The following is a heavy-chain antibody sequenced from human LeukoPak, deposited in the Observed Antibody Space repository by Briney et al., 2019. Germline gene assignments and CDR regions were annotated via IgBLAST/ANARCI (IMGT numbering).Heavy chain of an antibody. D-gene: IGHD4-17*01. V-gene: IGHV3-48*04. CDR1: GFTFSSYT. CDR3: TTGIWDYGDSLSFY. J-gene: IGHJ4*01. Sequence: GGSLRLSCAASGFTFSSYTMNWVRQAPGKGLEWGSYISSSSGTIYYADSVLGRFTISRDNAKNSLFLQMNSLRTEDTAVYYCTTGIWDYGDSLSFYWGQGTLVTVSS. CDR2: ISSSSGTI.